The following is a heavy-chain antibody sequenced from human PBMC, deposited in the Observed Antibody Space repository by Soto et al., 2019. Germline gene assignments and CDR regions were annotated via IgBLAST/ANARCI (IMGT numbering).Heavy chain of an antibody. CDR3: ARIEMASIK. Sequence: PSETLSLTCSVSGASIRSGGYYWSWLRQSPGKGLEWIGHIYYTVSTFYSPSLKSRLTISLDTSKTQFSLDLRSVTAADTAMYYCARIEMASIKWGRGTLVTVSS. V-gene: IGHV4-31*03. J-gene: IGHJ4*02. CDR2: IYYTVST. CDR1: GASIRSGGYY.